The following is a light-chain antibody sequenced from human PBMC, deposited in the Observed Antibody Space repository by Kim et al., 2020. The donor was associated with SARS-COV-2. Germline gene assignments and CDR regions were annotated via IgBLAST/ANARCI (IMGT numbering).Light chain of an antibody. J-gene: IGKJ1*01. CDR3: QHYGSSPET. Sequence: EIVLTQSPGTLSLSPGERATLSCRASQSVSNNYLAWYQQKAGQAPRVLIYGASGRATGIPDRFGGSGSGTDFTLTISRLEPEDFAVYYCQHYGSSPETFGQGTKVDIK. CDR1: QSVSNNY. V-gene: IGKV3-20*01. CDR2: GAS.